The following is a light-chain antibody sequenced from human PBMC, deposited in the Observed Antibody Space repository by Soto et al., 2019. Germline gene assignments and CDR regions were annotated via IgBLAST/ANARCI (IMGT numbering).Light chain of an antibody. V-gene: IGLV2-8*01. CDR1: SSDVGGYNY. Sequence: QSALAQPPSASGSPGQSVTISCTGTSSDVGGYNYVSWYQQHPGNAPKLMIYEVIKRPSGVPDRFSGSKSGNTASLTVSGLQAEDEDDYYCSSYAGTNNLYVFGTGTKVTVL. CDR3: SSYAGTNNLYV. J-gene: IGLJ1*01. CDR2: EVI.